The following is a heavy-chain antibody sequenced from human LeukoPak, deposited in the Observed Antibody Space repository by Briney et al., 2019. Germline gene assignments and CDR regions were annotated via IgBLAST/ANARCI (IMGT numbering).Heavy chain of an antibody. CDR3: AKGSSIAAFHYYFDY. CDR2: ISGSGGST. V-gene: IGHV3-23*01. D-gene: IGHD6-6*01. CDR1: GFTFSSYA. J-gene: IGHJ4*02. Sequence: QSGGSLRLSCAASGFTFSSYAMSWVRQAPGKGLEWVSAISGSGGSTYYADSVKGRFTIPRDNSKNTLYLQMNSLRAEDTAVYYCAKGSSIAAFHYYFDYWGQGTLVTVSS.